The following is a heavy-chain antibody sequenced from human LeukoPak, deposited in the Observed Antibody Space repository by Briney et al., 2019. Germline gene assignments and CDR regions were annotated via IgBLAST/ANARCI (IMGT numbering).Heavy chain of an antibody. D-gene: IGHD6-13*01. J-gene: IGHJ4*02. CDR3: ARDTPYSYSSSWYFAY. CDR2: INPSGGST. CDR1: GYTFTSYY. Sequence: ASVKVSCKASGYTFTSYYMHWVRQAPGQGLEWMGIINPSGGSTSYAQKFQGRVTMTRDTSTSTGYMELSSLRSEDTAVYYCARDTPYSYSSSWYFAYWGQGTLVTVSS. V-gene: IGHV1-46*01.